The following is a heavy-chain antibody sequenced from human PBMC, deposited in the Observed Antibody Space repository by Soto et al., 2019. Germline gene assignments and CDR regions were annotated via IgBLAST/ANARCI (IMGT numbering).Heavy chain of an antibody. V-gene: IGHV4-59*08. CDR3: ARNYGGNVDY. CDR1: GGSISSYY. Sequence: QVQLQESGPGLVRPSETLSLTCTVSGGSISSYYWSWIRQPPGKGLEWIGYTYYSGSANYNPSLKSRVTISVDTSKNQFSLKLSSATAADTAVYYCARNYGGNVDYWGQGTLVTVSS. CDR2: TYYSGSA. D-gene: IGHD4-17*01. J-gene: IGHJ4*02.